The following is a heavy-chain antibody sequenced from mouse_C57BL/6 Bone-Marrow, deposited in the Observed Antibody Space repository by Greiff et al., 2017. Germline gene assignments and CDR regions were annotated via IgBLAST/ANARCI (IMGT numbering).Heavy chain of an antibody. J-gene: IGHJ3*01. Sequence: QVHVKQPGAELVKPGASVKLSCKASGYTFTSYWMHWVKQRPGRGLEWIGRIDPNSGGTKYNEKFKSKATLTVDKPSSTAYMQLSSLTSEDSAVYYCARRGVIYYGNYGAWFAYWGQGTLVTVSA. CDR3: ARRGVIYYGNYGAWFAY. CDR1: GYTFTSYW. D-gene: IGHD2-1*01. V-gene: IGHV1-72*01. CDR2: IDPNSGGT.